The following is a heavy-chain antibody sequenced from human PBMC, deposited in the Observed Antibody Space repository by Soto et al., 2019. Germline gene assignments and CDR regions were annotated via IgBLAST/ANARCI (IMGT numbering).Heavy chain of an antibody. J-gene: IGHJ5*02. CDR2: MYHSGST. D-gene: IGHD2-21*01. Sequence: SETLSLTCTGSGGSISSGGYSWSWIRQPPGKGLEWIGYMYHSGSTYYDPSLRGRATISVDKSNNQFSLRLRSVTAADTAVYYCATLPPRIVVSLLPIPTWGQGILVTVSS. V-gene: IGHV4-30-2*01. CDR3: ATLPPRIVVSLLPIPT. CDR1: GGSISSGGYS.